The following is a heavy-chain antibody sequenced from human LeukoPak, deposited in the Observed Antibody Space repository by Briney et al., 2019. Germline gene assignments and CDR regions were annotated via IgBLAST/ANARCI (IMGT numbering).Heavy chain of an antibody. J-gene: IGHJ4*02. CDR2: ISGSGATI. CDR1: GFIFSSYA. CDR3: AKENRWQ. D-gene: IGHD5-24*01. V-gene: IGHV3-23*01. Sequence: GGSLRLSCAASGFIFSSYAMNWVRQAPGKGLEWVSRISGSGATINYSDSVKGRFTISRDNSKNTLYLQMNSPRAEDTAVYYCAKENRWQWGQGTLVTVSS.